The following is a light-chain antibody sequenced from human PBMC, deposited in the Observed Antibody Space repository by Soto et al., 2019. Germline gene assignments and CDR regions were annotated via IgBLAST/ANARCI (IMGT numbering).Light chain of an antibody. J-gene: IGKJ1*01. CDR3: QQYRSYSKT. CDR1: QRISSW. Sequence: DIQMTQSPSTLSASVGDRVTITCRASQRISSWLAWYQQKPGKAPKLLIYDASTLESGVPSRFSGSGSGTEFTLTISSLQPADFAVYHCQQYRSYSKTFGQGTKVDIK. CDR2: DAS. V-gene: IGKV1-5*01.